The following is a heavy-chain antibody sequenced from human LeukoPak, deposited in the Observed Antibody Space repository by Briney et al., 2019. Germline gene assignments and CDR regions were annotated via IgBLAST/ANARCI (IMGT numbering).Heavy chain of an antibody. CDR3: TRDRSRAEDD. Sequence: GGSLGLSCAASGFTFSGHWMSWVRQAPGKGLEWVANINQGGSDKYYVDSVRGRFTISRDNANNLLYLQMNSLRGEDTAVYYCTRDRSRAEDDWGQGTLVTVSS. V-gene: IGHV3-7*01. J-gene: IGHJ4*02. CDR2: INQGGSDK. CDR1: GFTFSGHW. D-gene: IGHD1-14*01.